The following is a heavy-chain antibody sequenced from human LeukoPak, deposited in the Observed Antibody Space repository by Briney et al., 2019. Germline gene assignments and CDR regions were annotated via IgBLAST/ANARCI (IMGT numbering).Heavy chain of an antibody. J-gene: IGHJ6*02. V-gene: IGHV3-33*08. D-gene: IGHD5-18*01. CDR2: IWYDGSNK. Sequence: GGSLRLSCAASGFTFSSYGMSWVRQAPGKGLEWVAVIWYDGSNKYYADSVKGRFTISRDNSKNTLYLQMNSLRDEDTAVYYCARGAQLLTSNYYYYGMDVWGQGTTVTVSS. CDR1: GFTFSSYG. CDR3: ARGAQLLTSNYYYYGMDV.